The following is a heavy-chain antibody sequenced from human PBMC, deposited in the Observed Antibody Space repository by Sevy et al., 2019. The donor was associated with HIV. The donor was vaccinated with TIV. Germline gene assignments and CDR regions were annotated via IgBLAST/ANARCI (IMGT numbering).Heavy chain of an antibody. CDR3: ITDPGYRGYDEEVINYYYYGMDV. D-gene: IGHD5-12*01. CDR2: IKSKTDGGTI. J-gene: IGHJ6*02. V-gene: IGHV3-15*01. Sequence: WIRQPPGKGLEWIGRIKSKTDGGTIDYAAPVKGRFTISREDSKNTLYLQMNSLKTEDTAVYYCITDPGYRGYDEEVINYYYYGMDVWGQGTTVTVSS.